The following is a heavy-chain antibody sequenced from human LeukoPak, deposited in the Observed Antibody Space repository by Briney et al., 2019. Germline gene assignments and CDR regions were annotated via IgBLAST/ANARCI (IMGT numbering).Heavy chain of an antibody. CDR3: ARVGEYCSGGSCLNWFDP. J-gene: IGHJ5*02. Sequence: SVKVSCKASGGTFSSYAISWVRQAPGQGLEWMGGIIPIFGTANYAQKFQGRVTITADESTSTAYMELSSLRSEDTAVYYCARVGEYCSGGSCLNWFDPWGQGTLVTVSS. CDR1: GGTFSSYA. V-gene: IGHV1-69*13. CDR2: IIPIFGTA. D-gene: IGHD2-15*01.